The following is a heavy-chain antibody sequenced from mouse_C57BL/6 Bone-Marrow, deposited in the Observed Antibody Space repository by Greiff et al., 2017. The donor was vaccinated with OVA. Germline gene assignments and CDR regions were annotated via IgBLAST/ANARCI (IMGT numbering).Heavy chain of an antibody. D-gene: IGHD4-1*01. Sequence: VQLQQSGAELARPGASVKLSCKASGYTFTSYGISWVKQRPGQGLEWIGEIYPRSGNTYYNEKFKGKATLTADKSSSTAYMELRSLTSEDSAVYFCARDLGLYWYFDVWGTGTTVTVSS. V-gene: IGHV1-81*01. CDR1: GYTFTSYG. CDR3: ARDLGLYWYFDV. J-gene: IGHJ1*03. CDR2: IYPRSGNT.